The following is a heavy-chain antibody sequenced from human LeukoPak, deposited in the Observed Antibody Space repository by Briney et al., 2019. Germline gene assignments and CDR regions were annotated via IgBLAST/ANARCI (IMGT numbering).Heavy chain of an antibody. D-gene: IGHD3-16*01. J-gene: IGHJ6*02. Sequence: PGGSLRLSCAASGFTFSSYAMHWVRQAPGKGLKWVAVISYDGSNKYYADSVQGRFTISRDNSKNTLFLQMNSLRAEDTAVYFCARGGGLDVWGQGATVTVSS. CDR3: ARGGGLDV. CDR1: GFTFSSYA. CDR2: ISYDGSNK. V-gene: IGHV3-30-3*01.